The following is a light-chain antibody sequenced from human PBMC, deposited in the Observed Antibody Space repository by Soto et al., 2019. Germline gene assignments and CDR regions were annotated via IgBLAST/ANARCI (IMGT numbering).Light chain of an antibody. CDR3: TSFNSSSTQV. CDR1: SGDVDAFDY. CDR2: EVS. V-gene: IGLV2-14*01. J-gene: IGLJ1*01. Sequence: QSVLTQPASVSGSPGQSITISCTGTSGDVDAFDYVSWYQQHPGKAPKLMIFEVSDRPSGVSDRFSGSKSGSTASLTISGLQAEDDADYFCTSFNSSSTQVFGTGTKVTV.